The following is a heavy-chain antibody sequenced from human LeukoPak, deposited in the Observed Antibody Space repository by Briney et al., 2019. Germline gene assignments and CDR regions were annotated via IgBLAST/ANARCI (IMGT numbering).Heavy chain of an antibody. CDR3: AKDAAARLDYFDY. J-gene: IGHJ4*02. CDR2: ISYDGSDQ. CDR1: RFPFSSYG. Sequence: GRSLRLSCAASRFPFSSYGMHWFRQALDKGLEWVAFISYDGSDQYYADSVKGRFTISRDNSRNTLYLQMNSLRAEDTALYYCAKDAAARLDYFDYWGQGTLVTVSS. V-gene: IGHV3-30*18. D-gene: IGHD6-6*01.